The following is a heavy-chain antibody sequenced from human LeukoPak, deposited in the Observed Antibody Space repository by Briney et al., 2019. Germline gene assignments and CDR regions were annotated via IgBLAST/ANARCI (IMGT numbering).Heavy chain of an antibody. D-gene: IGHD4-17*01. CDR1: GYSISSGYY. CDR2: IYHSGST. J-gene: IGHJ4*02. Sequence: SETLSLTCTVSGYSISSGYYWGWIRQPPGKGLEWIGSIYHSGSTYYNPSLKSRVTISVDTSKNQFSLKLSSVTAADTAVYYCARERGEDYGDYEFDYWGQGTLVTVSS. CDR3: ARERGEDYGDYEFDY. V-gene: IGHV4-38-2*02.